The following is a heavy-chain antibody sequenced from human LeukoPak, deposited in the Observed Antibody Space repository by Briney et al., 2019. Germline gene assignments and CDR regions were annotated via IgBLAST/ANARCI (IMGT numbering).Heavy chain of an antibody. D-gene: IGHD5-18*01. CDR1: GFTFSSYA. Sequence: GGSLRLSCAASGFTFSSYAMHWVRQAPGKGLEWVAVISYDGSNKYYADSVKGRFTISRDNSKNTLYLQMNSLRAEDTAVYYCAKGDKPVIAMVKFDYWGQGTLVTVSS. V-gene: IGHV3-30*04. CDR3: AKGDKPVIAMVKFDY. CDR2: ISYDGSNK. J-gene: IGHJ4*02.